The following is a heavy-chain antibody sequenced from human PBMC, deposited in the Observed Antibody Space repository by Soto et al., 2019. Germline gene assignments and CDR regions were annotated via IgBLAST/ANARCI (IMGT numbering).Heavy chain of an antibody. J-gene: IGHJ4*02. CDR1: GGSISSYY. D-gene: IGHD2-15*01. CDR3: ARDRLDRSWWLDY. V-gene: IGHV4-59*01. Sequence: PSETLSLTCTVSGGSISSYYWSWIRQPPGKGLEWIGYIYYSGSTNYNPSLKSRVTISVDTSKNQFSLKLSSVTAADTAVYYCARDRLDRSWWLDYWGQGTLVTVSS. CDR2: IYYSGST.